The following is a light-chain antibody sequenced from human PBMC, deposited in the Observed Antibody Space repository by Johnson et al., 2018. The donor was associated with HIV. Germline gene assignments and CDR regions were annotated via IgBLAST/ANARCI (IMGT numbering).Light chain of an antibody. V-gene: IGLV1-51*02. CDR3: GTWDASLSVNV. CDR1: SSNIGDHS. CDR2: DND. Sequence: HSVLTQPPSVSAAPGRRVTVSCSGRSSNIGDHSVSWFQHLPGAAPKLLIYDNDRRPPGVPARFPASKSATSSTRAITALQSGDEADYYCGTWDASLSVNVFGPGTKVTVL. J-gene: IGLJ1*01.